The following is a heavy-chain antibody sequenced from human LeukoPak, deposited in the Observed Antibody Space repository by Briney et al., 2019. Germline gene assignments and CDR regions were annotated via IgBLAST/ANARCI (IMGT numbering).Heavy chain of an antibody. J-gene: IGHJ5*02. D-gene: IGHD1-26*01. Sequence: PGGSLRLSCVASGFAFSDSAIHWVRQSSGKGLEWIGHMDKETNLYATALAASVKGRFTVSRDDSKNTAYLHMDSLKTEDTALYYCTRDSGTYNWFDPWGQGTLVTVSS. CDR3: TRDSGTYNWFDP. V-gene: IGHV3-73*01. CDR1: GFAFSDSA. CDR2: MDKETNLYAT.